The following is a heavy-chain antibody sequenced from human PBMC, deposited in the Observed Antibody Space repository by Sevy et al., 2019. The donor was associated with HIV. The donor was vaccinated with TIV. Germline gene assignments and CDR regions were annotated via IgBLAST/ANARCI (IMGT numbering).Heavy chain of an antibody. V-gene: IGHV3-21*01. CDR2: ISSGSSYI. CDR3: ARGDYHGSLYYFDY. Sequence: GGSLRLSCAASGFTFSNYFINWVRQAPGKGLEWVSSISSGSSYIFYADSVKGRFTISRDNAKNSLCLHMNSLRAEDTAVYYCARGDYHGSLYYFDYWGPGTLVTVSS. CDR1: GFTFSNYF. D-gene: IGHD3-10*01. J-gene: IGHJ4*01.